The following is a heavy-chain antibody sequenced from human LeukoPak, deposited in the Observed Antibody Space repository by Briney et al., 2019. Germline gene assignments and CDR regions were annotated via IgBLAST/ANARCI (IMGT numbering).Heavy chain of an antibody. CDR1: GFTFRSYA. Sequence: GGSLTLSCPATGFTFRSYAMHWVRQAPAKGLEYVSAISSKGGSTYYANSVKGRFTISRDNSKNTMYLQINSLRAEDTAVYYCARTKEMATIRYFDSWGQGTLVTVSS. CDR2: ISSKGGST. V-gene: IGHV3-64*04. CDR3: ARTKEMATIRYFDS. D-gene: IGHD5-24*01. J-gene: IGHJ4*02.